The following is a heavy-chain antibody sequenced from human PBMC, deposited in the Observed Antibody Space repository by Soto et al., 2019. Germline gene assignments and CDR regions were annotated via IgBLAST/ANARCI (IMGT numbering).Heavy chain of an antibody. CDR3: AKGQFTVVTPGYFQH. V-gene: IGHV3-30*18. Sequence: QVQLVESGGGVVQPGRSLRLSCAASGFTFSSYGMHWVRQARGKGLEWVAIVSYDGSNKYYADSVKGRFTISRDNSKNTLYLQMNSLRTEDTAVYYCAKGQFTVVTPGYFQHWGQGTLVTVSS. CDR2: VSYDGSNK. D-gene: IGHD2-21*02. J-gene: IGHJ1*01. CDR1: GFTFSSYG.